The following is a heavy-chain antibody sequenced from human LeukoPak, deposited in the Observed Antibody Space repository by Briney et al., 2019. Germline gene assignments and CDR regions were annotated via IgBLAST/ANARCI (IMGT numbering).Heavy chain of an antibody. V-gene: IGHV7-4-1*02. CDR2: INTNTGNP. CDR1: GYTFNTYA. J-gene: IGHJ5*02. CDR3: ARDHDYSDYGGWFDP. D-gene: IGHD4-11*01. Sequence: ASVKVSCKASGYTFNTYAINWVRQAPGQGLEWMGWINTNTGNPTYAPGFTGRFVFSLDTSVSTAYLQISSLKAEDTAVYYCARDHDYSDYGGWFDPWGQGTLVTVSS.